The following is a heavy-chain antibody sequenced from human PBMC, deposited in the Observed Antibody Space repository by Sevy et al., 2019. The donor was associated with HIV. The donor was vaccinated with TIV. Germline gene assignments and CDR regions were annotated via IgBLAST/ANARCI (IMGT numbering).Heavy chain of an antibody. CDR2: ISGSGTRT. J-gene: IGHJ6*03. Sequence: GGSLRLSCAVSGFSFDSYGMTWVRQAPGKGLEWVSGISGSGTRTYYADSVKGRFSISRDNSKNRLYLQMNSLRSEDKVNCECAEGGGGHYDPDEIGYYFYYYNMDVWGKGTTVTVSS. V-gene: IGHV3-23*01. CDR3: AEGGGGHYDPDEIGYYFYYYNMDV. D-gene: IGHD3-22*01. CDR1: GFSFDSYG.